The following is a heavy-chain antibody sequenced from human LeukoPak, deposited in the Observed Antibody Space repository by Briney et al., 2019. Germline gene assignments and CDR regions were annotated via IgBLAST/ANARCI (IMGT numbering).Heavy chain of an antibody. CDR2: IYYSGST. D-gene: IGHD3-22*01. Sequence: PSETLSLTCTVSGGSISSGDYYWSWIRQPPGKGLEWIGYIYYSGSTYYNPSLKSRVTISVDTSKNQFSLKLSSVTAADTAVYYCARAVVTVIVVVGWGQGTLVTVSS. CDR3: ARAVVTVIVVVG. J-gene: IGHJ4*02. V-gene: IGHV4-30-4*01. CDR1: GGSISSGDYY.